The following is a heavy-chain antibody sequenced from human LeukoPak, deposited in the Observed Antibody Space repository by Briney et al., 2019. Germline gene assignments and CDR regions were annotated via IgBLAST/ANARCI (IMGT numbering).Heavy chain of an antibody. CDR2: ISTYNGNT. D-gene: IGHD2-15*01. Sequence: ASVKVSCKASGYTFTSYGISWVRQAPGQGLEWIGWISTYNGNTNYAQKLQGRVTMTTDTSTSIAYMGLRSLRSDDTAVYYCAREGSPFYYYYMDVWGKGTTVTVSS. J-gene: IGHJ6*03. V-gene: IGHV1-18*01. CDR3: AREGSPFYYYYMDV. CDR1: GYTFTSYG.